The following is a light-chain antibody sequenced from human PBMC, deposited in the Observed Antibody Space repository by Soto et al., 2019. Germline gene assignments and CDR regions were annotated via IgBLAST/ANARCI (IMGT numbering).Light chain of an antibody. CDR1: QSITTY. Sequence: DIHVTQSPSSLSASVGDRVTITCRASQSITTYLNWYRQKPGKAPKLLIYAASSLQSGVPSRFSGSGSETEFTLSISSLQPEDFATYYCQQLNSYPITFGQGTRLEIK. V-gene: IGKV1-39*01. CDR3: QQLNSYPIT. J-gene: IGKJ5*01. CDR2: AAS.